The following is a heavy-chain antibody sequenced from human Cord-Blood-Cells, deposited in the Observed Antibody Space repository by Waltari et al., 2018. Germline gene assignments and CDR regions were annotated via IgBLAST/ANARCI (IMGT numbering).Heavy chain of an antibody. CDR1: GGTFSSDA. D-gene: IGHD4-4*01. Sequence: QVQLVQSGAEVKKPGSSVKVSCKASGGTFSSDAISWVRQVPGQGLEWMGGIIPIFGTANYAQKFQGRVTITADESTSTAYMELSSLRSEDTAVYYCARGDYSNYYYGMDVWGQGTTVTVSS. J-gene: IGHJ6*02. V-gene: IGHV1-69*01. CDR2: IIPIFGTA. CDR3: ARGDYSNYYYGMDV.